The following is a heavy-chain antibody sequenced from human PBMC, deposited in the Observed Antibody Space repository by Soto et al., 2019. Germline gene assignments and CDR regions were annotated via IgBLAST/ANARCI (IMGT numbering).Heavy chain of an antibody. Sequence: GESLKISCKGSGYSFTSYWIGWVRQMPGKGLEWMGIIYPGDSDTRYSPSFQGQVTISADKSISTAYLQWSSLKASDTAMYYCARHWAYYDSSGYYLDYWGQGTLVTVST. CDR1: GYSFTSYW. D-gene: IGHD3-22*01. CDR3: ARHWAYYDSSGYYLDY. V-gene: IGHV5-51*01. CDR2: IYPGDSDT. J-gene: IGHJ4*02.